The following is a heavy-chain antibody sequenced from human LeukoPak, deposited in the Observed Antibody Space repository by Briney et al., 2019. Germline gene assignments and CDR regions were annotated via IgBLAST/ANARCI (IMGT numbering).Heavy chain of an antibody. Sequence: SETLSLTCTVSGGSISSYYWSWIRQPPGKGLEWIGYIYYSGSTNYNPSLRSRVTISVATSKNQFSLKLSSVTAADTAVYYCARGYCRDDICQVFPYWGQGTLVTVSS. J-gene: IGHJ4*02. CDR1: GGSISSYY. V-gene: IGHV4-59*01. CDR2: IYYSGST. D-gene: IGHD2-21*02. CDR3: ARGYCRDDICQVFPY.